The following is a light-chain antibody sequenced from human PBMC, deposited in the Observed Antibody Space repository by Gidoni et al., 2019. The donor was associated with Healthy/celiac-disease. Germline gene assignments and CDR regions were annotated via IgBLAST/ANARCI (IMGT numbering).Light chain of an antibody. V-gene: IGLV1-47*01. CDR2: RNN. Sequence: QSVLTQPPSASGTPGHRVTISCSGRSSNIGSNYVYWYQQLPGTAPKLLIYRNNQRPSGVPDRFSGSKSGTSASLAISGLRSEDEADYYCAAWDDSLSGLVFGGGTKLTVL. J-gene: IGLJ2*01. CDR3: AAWDDSLSGLV. CDR1: SSNIGSNY.